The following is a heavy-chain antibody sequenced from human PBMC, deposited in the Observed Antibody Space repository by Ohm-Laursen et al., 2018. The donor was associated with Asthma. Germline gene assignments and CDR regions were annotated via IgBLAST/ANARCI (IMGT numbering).Heavy chain of an antibody. D-gene: IGHD3-3*01. CDR3: AREMVGDYDFWSGYFGWFDP. J-gene: IGHJ5*02. CDR2: ISSSSSYI. Sequence: SLRLSCAASGFTFSSYSMNWVRQAPGKGLEWVSSISSSSSYIYYADSVKGRFTISRDNAKNSLYLQMNSLRAEDTAVYYCAREMVGDYDFWSGYFGWFDPWGQGTLVTVSS. CDR1: GFTFSSYS. V-gene: IGHV3-21*01.